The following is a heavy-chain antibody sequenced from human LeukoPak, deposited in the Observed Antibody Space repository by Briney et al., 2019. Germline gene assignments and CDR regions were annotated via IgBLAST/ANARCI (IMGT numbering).Heavy chain of an antibody. Sequence: SVKVSCKASGGTFSSYAISWVRQAPGQGLEWMGRIIPILGIANYAQKFQGRVTITADKSTSTAYMELSSLRSEDTAVYYCAAAVVPAAGGFDPWGQGTLVTVSS. CDR2: IIPILGIA. CDR3: AAAVVPAAGGFDP. CDR1: GGTFSSYA. D-gene: IGHD2-2*01. J-gene: IGHJ5*02. V-gene: IGHV1-69*04.